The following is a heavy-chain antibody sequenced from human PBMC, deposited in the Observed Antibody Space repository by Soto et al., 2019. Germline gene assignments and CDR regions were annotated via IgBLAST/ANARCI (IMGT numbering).Heavy chain of an antibody. CDR1: GFTFTNSA. J-gene: IGHJ3*01. Sequence: SVKVSCKTSGFTFTNSAVQWVRQARGQRLEWIGWIIVASGRTNYAREVQERVTISRDTSTSTAYMELSGLRSEDTAAYYCVAELYSGGGCCSFDFWGQGTMVTVSS. CDR2: IIVASGRT. D-gene: IGHD2-21*02. CDR3: VAELYSGGGCCSFDF. V-gene: IGHV1-58*01.